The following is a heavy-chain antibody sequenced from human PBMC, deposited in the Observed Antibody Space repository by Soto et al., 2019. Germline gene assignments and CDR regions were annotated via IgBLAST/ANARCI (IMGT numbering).Heavy chain of an antibody. J-gene: IGHJ4*02. CDR2: ISYDGINK. Sequence: QVQLVESGGGVVQPGRSLRLSCAASGFTFSSYGMHWVRQAPGKGLEWVAVISYDGINKYYADSVKGRFTISRDNSKNTLYLQMNSLRAEDTAVYYCAKGSTAMTYFDYWGQGTLVTVSS. CDR1: GFTFSSYG. D-gene: IGHD5-18*01. V-gene: IGHV3-30*18. CDR3: AKGSTAMTYFDY.